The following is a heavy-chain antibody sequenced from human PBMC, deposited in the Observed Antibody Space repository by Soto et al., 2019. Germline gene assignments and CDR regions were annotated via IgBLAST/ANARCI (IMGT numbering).Heavy chain of an antibody. CDR2: IKQDGSEK. Sequence: GGSLRLSCAASGFTFSSYWMSWVRQAPGKGLEWVANIKQDGSEKYYVDSVKGRFTISRDNAKNSLYLQMNSLRAEDTAVYYCAREMEPYYYGSGHNIDYWGQGTLVTVPS. J-gene: IGHJ4*02. CDR3: AREMEPYYYGSGHNIDY. V-gene: IGHV3-7*01. CDR1: GFTFSSYW. D-gene: IGHD3-10*01.